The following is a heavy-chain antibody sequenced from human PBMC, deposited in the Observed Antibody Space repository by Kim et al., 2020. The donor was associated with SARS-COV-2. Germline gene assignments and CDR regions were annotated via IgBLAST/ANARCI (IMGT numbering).Heavy chain of an antibody. CDR2: IYIRGAST. V-gene: IGHV3-23*01. J-gene: IGHJ4*03. CDR3: AKDIGAPHYWNFDF. CDR1: GFTFSNYA. D-gene: IGHD1-1*01. Sequence: GGSLRLSCAASGFTFSNYAMSWVRQAPGKGLEWVSSIYIRGASTEYADAVKGRYTISRDDSKNTLHLQMNSLRAEDTAMYYCAKDIGAPHYWNFDFWGRGTLVTVSS.